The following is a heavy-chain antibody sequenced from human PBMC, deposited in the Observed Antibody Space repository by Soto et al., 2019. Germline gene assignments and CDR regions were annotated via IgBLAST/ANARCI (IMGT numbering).Heavy chain of an antibody. V-gene: IGHV3-33*01. Sequence: QVQLVESGGGVVQPGRSLRLSCAASGFTFSSYGMHWVRQAPGKGLEWVAVIWYDGSNKYYADSVKGRFTISRDNSKNTLYLQMNSLRAEDTAVYYCASDMFSAVAGIVDYWCQGTLVTVSS. CDR1: GFTFSSYG. D-gene: IGHD6-19*01. CDR3: ASDMFSAVAGIVDY. CDR2: IWYDGSNK. J-gene: IGHJ4*02.